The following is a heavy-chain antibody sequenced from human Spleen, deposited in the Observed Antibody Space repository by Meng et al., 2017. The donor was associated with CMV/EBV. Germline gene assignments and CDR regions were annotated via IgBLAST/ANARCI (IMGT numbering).Heavy chain of an antibody. CDR1: GYFISSGYY. CDR3: ARYCSSTSCLPY. J-gene: IGHJ4*02. CDR2: IYHSGSA. V-gene: IGHV4-38-2*02. Sequence: GSLRLSCTVSGYFISSGYYWGWIRQPPGKGLEWIGTIYHSGSAYYSPSLQSRVIVSVDTSKNQFSLKLSSVTAADTAVYYCARYCSSTSCLPYWGQGTLVTVSS. D-gene: IGHD2-2*01.